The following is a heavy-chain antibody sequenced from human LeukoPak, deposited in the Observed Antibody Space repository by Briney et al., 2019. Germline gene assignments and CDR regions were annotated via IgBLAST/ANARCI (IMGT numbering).Heavy chain of an antibody. J-gene: IGHJ6*03. CDR3: ASHVWRAASSQYYYYMYV. V-gene: IGHV3-23*01. D-gene: IGHD6-13*01. CDR1: ESDFVNYA. Sequence: PGGSLRLSCAASESDFVNYAMSWVRQRRGKGLDWVSTISSTGDITYHADPVKGRFIISRDNSKNTLYLQMNSLRVDDTAIYYCASHVWRAASSQYYYYMYVWGKGTTVTVSS. CDR2: ISSTGDIT.